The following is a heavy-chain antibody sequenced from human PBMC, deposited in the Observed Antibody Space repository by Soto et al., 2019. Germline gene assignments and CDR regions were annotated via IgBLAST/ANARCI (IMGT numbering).Heavy chain of an antibody. D-gene: IGHD6-6*01. J-gene: IGHJ2*01. CDR3: SRVLLYGSLSRSRWYFDL. Sequence: VKVSCKTSGGTFSNYAIHWVRQAPGQGLEWMGGIIPIVSTANYAQMFQARVTLSADESTSTSYPELKSLRFEDTAVYFCSRVLLYGSLSRSRWYFDLWGRGTLVSVSS. V-gene: IGHV1-69*13. CDR2: IIPIVSTA. CDR1: GGTFSNYA.